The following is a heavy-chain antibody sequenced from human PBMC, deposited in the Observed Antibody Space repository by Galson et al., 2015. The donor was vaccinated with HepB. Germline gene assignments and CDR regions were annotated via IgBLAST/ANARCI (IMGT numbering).Heavy chain of an antibody. CDR1: GFTFTSSA. Sequence: SVKVSCKASGFTFTSSAVQWVRQARGQRLEWIGWIVVGSGNTNYAQKFQERVTITRDMSTSTAYMELSSLRSEDTAVYYCAADVPGNYGMDVWGQGTTVTVSS. V-gene: IGHV1-58*01. CDR2: IVVGSGNT. J-gene: IGHJ6*02. D-gene: IGHD1-14*01. CDR3: AADVPGNYGMDV.